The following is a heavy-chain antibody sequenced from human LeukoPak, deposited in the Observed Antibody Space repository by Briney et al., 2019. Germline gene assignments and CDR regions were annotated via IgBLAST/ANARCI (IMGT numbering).Heavy chain of an antibody. CDR3: ARVIGWDEPFDL. D-gene: IGHD1-26*01. Sequence: GGSLRLSCAASGFTFNGYWMSWVRQAPGKGLEWVANIKQDGSEKYYVDSVRGRVTISRDNAKNSLYLQMNSLRAEDTAIYYCARVIGWDEPFDLWGQGTMVTVSS. CDR1: GFTFNGYW. V-gene: IGHV3-7*01. CDR2: IKQDGSEK. J-gene: IGHJ3*01.